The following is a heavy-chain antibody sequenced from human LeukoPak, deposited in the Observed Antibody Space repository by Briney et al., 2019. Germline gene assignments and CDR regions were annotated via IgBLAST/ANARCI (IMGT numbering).Heavy chain of an antibody. J-gene: IGHJ4*02. V-gene: IGHV3-7*01. Sequence: PGGSLRLSCAASGFTFTRYWMSWVRQAPGKGLEWVANVKQDGSAKYYVDSVKGRFTISRDNAKNSLYLQMNNLRAEDTAVYYCVRDSLPIDFWSGYGCWGQGTLVTVPS. CDR2: VKQDGSAK. D-gene: IGHD3-3*01. CDR3: VRDSLPIDFWSGYGC. CDR1: GFTFTRYW.